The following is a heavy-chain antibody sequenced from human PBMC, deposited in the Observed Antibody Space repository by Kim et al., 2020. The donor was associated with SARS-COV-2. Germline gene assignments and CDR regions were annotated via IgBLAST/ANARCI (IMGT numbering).Heavy chain of an antibody. J-gene: IGHJ6*02. CDR2: ICSSSYYI. V-gene: IGHV3-21*01. CDR1: GFTFSSYS. CDR3: ARDPRVRANFYGMDV. Sequence: GGSLRLSCAASGFTFSSYSMNWVRQAPGKGLEWVSSICSSSYYIYYADSVRGRFTISRDNARNSLYLQMDSLRAEDTAVYYCARDPRVRANFYGMDVWGQGSTFTVSS.